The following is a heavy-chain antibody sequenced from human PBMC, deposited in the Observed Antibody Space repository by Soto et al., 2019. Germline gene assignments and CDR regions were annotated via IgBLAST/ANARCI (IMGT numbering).Heavy chain of an antibody. V-gene: IGHV3-9*02. CDR3: AKGEHSSGWPNWFDP. J-gene: IGHJ5*02. Sequence: GGSLRLSCAASGFTSYDYAMHWVRQAPGKGLEWVGGIYWSSNKIGYADSVKGRFTISRDNSKNTLYLQMNSLRAEDTAVYYCAKGEHSSGWPNWFDPWGQGTLVTVSS. CDR2: IYWSSNKI. CDR1: GFTSYDYA. D-gene: IGHD6-19*01.